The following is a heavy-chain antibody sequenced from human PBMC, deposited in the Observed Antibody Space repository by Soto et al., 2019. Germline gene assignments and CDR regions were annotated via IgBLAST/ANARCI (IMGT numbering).Heavy chain of an antibody. CDR3: TRHAHSSSWYYYYYYMDV. CDR1: GFTFSGSA. Sequence: EVQLVESGGGLVQPWGSLKLSCAASGFTFSGSAMHWVRQASGKGLEWVGRIRSKANSYATAYAASVKGRFTISRDDSKNTAYLQMNSLKTEDTAVYYCTRHAHSSSWYYYYYYMDVWGKGTTVTVSS. J-gene: IGHJ6*03. CDR2: IRSKANSYAT. D-gene: IGHD6-13*01. V-gene: IGHV3-73*01.